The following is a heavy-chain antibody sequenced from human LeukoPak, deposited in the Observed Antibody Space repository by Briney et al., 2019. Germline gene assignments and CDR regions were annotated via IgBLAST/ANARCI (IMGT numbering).Heavy chain of an antibody. Sequence: VASVKVSCKASGYTFTSYGISWVRQAPGQGLRWMGWINTYNGNTIYAQKFQGRVTMTTDTSTSTAYMELRSLRSDDTAVYYCARDLVHHRLLGTGYNWFDPWGQGTLATVSS. V-gene: IGHV1-18*01. CDR2: INTYNGNT. J-gene: IGHJ5*02. D-gene: IGHD3-9*01. CDR3: ARDLVHHRLLGTGYNWFDP. CDR1: GYTFTSYG.